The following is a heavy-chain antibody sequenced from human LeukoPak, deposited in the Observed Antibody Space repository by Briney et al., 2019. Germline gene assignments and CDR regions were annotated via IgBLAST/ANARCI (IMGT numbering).Heavy chain of an antibody. CDR1: GGSMSGSY. D-gene: IGHD3-10*01. CDR2: IYYTGRT. Sequence: SEALSLTCTVSGGSMSGSYWNWVRQPPGKGLEWIGYIYYTGRTNYNPSLKSRVTISVDTSKKQFSLRLSSVTAADTAVYYCARSLGVRGYYYYGMDVWGQGTTVTVSS. V-gene: IGHV4-59*08. CDR3: ARSLGVRGYYYYGMDV. J-gene: IGHJ6*02.